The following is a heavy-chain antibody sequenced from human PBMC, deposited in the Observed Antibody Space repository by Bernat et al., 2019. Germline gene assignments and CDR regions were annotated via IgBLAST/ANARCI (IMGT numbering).Heavy chain of an antibody. CDR1: GFTFSSYA. D-gene: IGHD3-22*01. CDR3: AKDRSGYYDSSGYPRALDY. J-gene: IGHJ4*02. CDR2: ISGSGGST. V-gene: IGHV3-23*01. Sequence: EVQLLESGGGLVQPGGSLRLSCAASGFTFSSYAMSWVRQAPGKGLEWVSAISGSGGSTYYADSVKGRFTISRDNSKNTLYLQMNSLRAEDTAVYYCAKDRSGYYDSSGYPRALDYWGQGTLVIVSS.